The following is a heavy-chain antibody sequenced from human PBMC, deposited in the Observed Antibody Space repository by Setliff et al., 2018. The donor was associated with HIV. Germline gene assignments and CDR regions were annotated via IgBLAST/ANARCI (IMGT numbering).Heavy chain of an antibody. CDR3: AREHYYGSGSYYKDHYYYYYMDV. V-gene: IGHV4-61*01. CDR1: GDSVSSRSYY. J-gene: IGHJ6*03. Sequence: SETLSLTCTVSGDSVSSRSYYWSWIRRPPGKGLEWIGYIYYSGSTNYNPSLKSRVTISVDTSKNQFSLKLSSVTAADTAVYYCAREHYYGSGSYYKDHYYYYYMDVWGKGTTVTAP. CDR2: IYYSGST. D-gene: IGHD3-10*01.